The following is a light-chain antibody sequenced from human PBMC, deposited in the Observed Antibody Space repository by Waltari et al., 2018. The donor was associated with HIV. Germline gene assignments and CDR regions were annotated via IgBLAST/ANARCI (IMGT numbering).Light chain of an antibody. V-gene: IGLV2-14*01. CDR2: EVT. CDR3: SSYSSSSTWI. Sequence: SALTQPASVSGSPGQSTTISCTGTGTDVGDYDSFAWYQQHPGKAPKLMISEVTNRPSGVSNRFSGSKSGNTASLTISGLQAEDEADYYCSSYSSSSTWIFGGGTKLTVL. J-gene: IGLJ2*01. CDR1: GTDVGDYDS.